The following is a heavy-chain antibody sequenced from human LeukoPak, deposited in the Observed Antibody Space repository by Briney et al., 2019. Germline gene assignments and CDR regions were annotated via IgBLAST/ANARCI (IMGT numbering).Heavy chain of an antibody. J-gene: IGHJ3*02. V-gene: IGHV4-39*01. CDR1: GGSFSGYY. CDR2: IYYSGST. CDR3: ARHRNYDILTGYSKGAFDI. D-gene: IGHD3-9*01. Sequence: SETLSLTCAVYGGSFSGYYWGWIRQPPGKGLEWIGSIYYSGSTYYNPSLKSRVTISVDTSKNQFSLKLSSVTAADTAVYYCARHRNYDILTGYSKGAFDIWGQGTMVTVSS.